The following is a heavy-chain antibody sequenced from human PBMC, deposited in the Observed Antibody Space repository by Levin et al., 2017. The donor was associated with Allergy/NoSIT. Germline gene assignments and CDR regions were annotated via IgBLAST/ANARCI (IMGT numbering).Heavy chain of an antibody. CDR1: GFTVSSNY. J-gene: IGHJ4*02. V-gene: IGHV3-53*01. CDR2: IYSGGST. D-gene: IGHD2-15*01. CDR3: ARSRWDVGYCSGSSCYFLFDY. Sequence: SGGSLRLSCAASGFTVSSNYMSWVRQAPGKGLEWVSVIYSGGSTYYADSVKGRFTISRDNSKNTLYLQMTSLRAEDTAVYYCARSRWDVGYCSGSSCYFLFDYWGQGTLVTVSS.